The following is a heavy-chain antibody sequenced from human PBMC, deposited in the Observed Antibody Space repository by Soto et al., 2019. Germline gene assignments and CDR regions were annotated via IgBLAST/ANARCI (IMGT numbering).Heavy chain of an antibody. CDR1: GYTFTSYG. J-gene: IGHJ4*02. Sequence: ASVKVSCKASGYTFTSYGISWVRQAPGQGLEWMGWISAYNGNTNYAQKLQGRVTMTTDTSTSTAYMELRSLRSDDTAVYYCARESADDSSGYYYGTIDYWGQGTLVTVSS. CDR3: ARESADDSSGYYYGTIDY. V-gene: IGHV1-18*01. D-gene: IGHD3-22*01. CDR2: ISAYNGNT.